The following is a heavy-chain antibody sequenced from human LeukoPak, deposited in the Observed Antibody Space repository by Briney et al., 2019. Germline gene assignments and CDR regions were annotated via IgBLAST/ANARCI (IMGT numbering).Heavy chain of an antibody. J-gene: IGHJ4*02. CDR2: INPNSGGT. D-gene: IGHD3-22*01. CDR3: AREGDSSGYYYYFDY. V-gene: IGHV1-2*02. CDR1: VYTFTGYY. Sequence: GASVTVSCKASVYTFTGYYMHWVRQAPGQGLEWMGWINPNSGGTNYAQKFQGRVTMTRDTSISTAYMELSRLRSDDTAVYYCAREGDSSGYYYYFDYWGQGTLVTVSS.